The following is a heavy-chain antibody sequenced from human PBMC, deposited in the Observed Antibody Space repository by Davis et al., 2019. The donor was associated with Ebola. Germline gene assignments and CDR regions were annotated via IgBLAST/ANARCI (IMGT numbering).Heavy chain of an antibody. D-gene: IGHD3-16*02. V-gene: IGHV3-53*01. Sequence: GESLKISCAASGFTVSSNYMSWVRQAPGKGLEWVSVIYSGGSTYYADSVKGRFTISRDTSKNTLYLQMNSLGAEDTAVYYCARDPSMITFGGVIVIPGAFDIWGQGTMVTVSS. J-gene: IGHJ3*02. CDR2: IYSGGST. CDR3: ARDPSMITFGGVIVIPGAFDI. CDR1: GFTVSSNY.